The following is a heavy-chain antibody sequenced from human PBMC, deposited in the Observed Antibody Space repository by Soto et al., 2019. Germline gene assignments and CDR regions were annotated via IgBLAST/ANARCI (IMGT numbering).Heavy chain of an antibody. D-gene: IGHD3-3*01. Sequence: QVQLVQSGAEVKKPGSSVKVSCKASGGTFSSYAISWVRQAPGQGLEWMGGIIPIFGTANYAQKFQGRVTITADESTSTAYMELSSLRSEDTAVYYCARADTILGVVISSGDYYYGMDVWGQGTTVTVSS. V-gene: IGHV1-69*12. CDR1: GGTFSSYA. CDR2: IIPIFGTA. J-gene: IGHJ6*02. CDR3: ARADTILGVVISSGDYYYGMDV.